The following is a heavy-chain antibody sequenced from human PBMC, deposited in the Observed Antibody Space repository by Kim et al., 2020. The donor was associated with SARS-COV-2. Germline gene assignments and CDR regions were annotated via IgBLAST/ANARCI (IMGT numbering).Heavy chain of an antibody. D-gene: IGHD3-16*02. Sequence: GGSLRLSCAASGFPFSNAWMSWVRQAPGKGLEWVGRIKSKTDGGTTDYAAPVKGRFTISRDDSKNTLYLQMNSLKTEDTAVYYCTTEYYDYVWGSYRYKRENAFDIWGQGTMVTVSS. J-gene: IGHJ3*02. CDR3: TTEYYDYVWGSYRYKRENAFDI. CDR2: IKSKTDGGTT. V-gene: IGHV3-15*01. CDR1: GFPFSNAW.